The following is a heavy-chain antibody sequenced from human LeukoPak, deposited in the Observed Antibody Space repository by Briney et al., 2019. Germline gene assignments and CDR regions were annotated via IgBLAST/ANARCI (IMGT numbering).Heavy chain of an antibody. J-gene: IGHJ4*02. Sequence: GESLKISCKGLGYSFSSYWNAWVRQRPGKGLEWMGIIYPGGSETRYDPSFQGHVTISADSSTSTAYLQWSSLRASDTAMYYCARASRDGYNQNFDHWGKGTLVTVSS. V-gene: IGHV5-51*01. CDR1: GYSFSSYW. D-gene: IGHD5-24*01. CDR2: IYPGGSET. CDR3: ARASRDGYNQNFDH.